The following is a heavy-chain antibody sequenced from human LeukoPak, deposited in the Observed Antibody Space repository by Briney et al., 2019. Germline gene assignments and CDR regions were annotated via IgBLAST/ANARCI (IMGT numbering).Heavy chain of an antibody. Sequence: GGSLRLSCTASRFYFSTYDMNWVRQVPGKGLEWVSYIDSSASTTYYAGSVQGRFTISRDNAKNSLYLQMRSLRVEDTAFYYCASAHGGSGYDRPFDYWGQGTLVAVSS. V-gene: IGHV3-48*03. CDR3: ASAHGGSGYDRPFDY. CDR1: RFYFSTYD. CDR2: IDSSASTT. J-gene: IGHJ4*02. D-gene: IGHD5-12*01.